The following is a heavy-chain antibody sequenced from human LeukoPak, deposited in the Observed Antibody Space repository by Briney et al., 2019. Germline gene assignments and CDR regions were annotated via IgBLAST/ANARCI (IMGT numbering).Heavy chain of an antibody. Sequence: PSDTLSLTCSVCGGHYSGYYWSWFRQPPGKGLECIGCISYSGDTKYNPPLRSRVSISIDTSKKQFSLNLRSVTAADTAIYYCVRDFDAWNAFDIWGQGTKVTVSS. CDR1: GGHYSGYY. V-gene: IGHV4-59*01. CDR2: ISYSGDT. D-gene: IGHD3-3*01. J-gene: IGHJ3*02. CDR3: VRDFDAWNAFDI.